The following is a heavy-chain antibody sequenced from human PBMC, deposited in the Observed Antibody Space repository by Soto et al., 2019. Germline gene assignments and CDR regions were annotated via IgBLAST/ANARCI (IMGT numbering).Heavy chain of an antibody. D-gene: IGHD6-19*01. Sequence: GGSLRLSCAASGFTFSSYAMSWVRQAPGKGLEWVSAISGSGGSTYYADSVKGRFTISRDNSKNTLYLQMNSLRAEDTAVYYCAKGATALTSYSSGWRIGYYYYGMDVWGQGTTVTVSS. CDR1: GFTFSSYA. CDR2: ISGSGGST. V-gene: IGHV3-23*01. CDR3: AKGATALTSYSSGWRIGYYYYGMDV. J-gene: IGHJ6*02.